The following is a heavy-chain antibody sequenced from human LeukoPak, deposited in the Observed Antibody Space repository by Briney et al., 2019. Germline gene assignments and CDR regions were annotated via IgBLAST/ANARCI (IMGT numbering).Heavy chain of an antibody. Sequence: GGSLRLSCAASGFTFSSYSMNWVRQAPGKGLEWVSYVSSSSSTIYYADSVKGRFTISRDNARSSLYLQMNSLRAEDTAVYYCARIYYGSGSYYNTIDYWGQGTLVTVSS. CDR2: VSSSSSTI. V-gene: IGHV3-48*01. CDR1: GFTFSSYS. CDR3: ARIYYGSGSYYNTIDY. D-gene: IGHD3-10*01. J-gene: IGHJ4*02.